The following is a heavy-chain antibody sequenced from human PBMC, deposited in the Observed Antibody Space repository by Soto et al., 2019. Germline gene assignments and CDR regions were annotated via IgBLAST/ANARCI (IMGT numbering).Heavy chain of an antibody. Sequence: QVQLQESGPGLVKPSQTLSLTCTVSGGSISSGGYYWSWIRQHPGKGLEWIGYIYYSGSTYYNPSLKSRVTISVDTSKNQFSLKLSSVTAADTAVYYCASTRLAYDYNPPGFDYWGQGTLVTVSS. D-gene: IGHD3-10*01. V-gene: IGHV4-31*03. CDR1: GGSISSGGYY. CDR2: IYYSGST. J-gene: IGHJ4*02. CDR3: ASTRLAYDYNPPGFDY.